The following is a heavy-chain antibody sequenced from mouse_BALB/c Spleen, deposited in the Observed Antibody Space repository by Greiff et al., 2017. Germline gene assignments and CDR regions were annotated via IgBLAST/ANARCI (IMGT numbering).Heavy chain of an antibody. CDR3: ARVYYYGSSDYAMDY. CDR2: ISDGGSYT. D-gene: IGHD1-1*01. Sequence: EVQLVESGGGLVKPGGSLKLSCAASGFTFSDYYMYWVRQTPEKRLEWVATISDGGSYTYYPDSVKGRFTISRDNAKNNLYLQMSSLKSEDTAMYYCARVYYYGSSDYAMDYWGQGTSVTVSS. V-gene: IGHV5-4*02. CDR1: GFTFSDYY. J-gene: IGHJ4*01.